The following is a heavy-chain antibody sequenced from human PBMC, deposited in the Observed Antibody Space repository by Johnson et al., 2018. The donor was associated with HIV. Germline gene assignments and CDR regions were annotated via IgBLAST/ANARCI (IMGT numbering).Heavy chain of an antibody. CDR2: IKQDGSEK. CDR3: ARGGGFYYYDSSGYYRRVGAFDI. J-gene: IGHJ3*02. V-gene: IGHV3-7*01. CDR1: GFTFSSYW. D-gene: IGHD3-22*01. Sequence: EVQVVESGGGLVQPGGSLRLSCAASGFTFSSYWMSWVRQAPGKGLEWVANIKQDGSEKYYVDSVKGRFTISRDNAKNSLYLQMNSLGAEDTAVYYCARGGGFYYYDSSGYYRRVGAFDIWGQGTMVTVSS.